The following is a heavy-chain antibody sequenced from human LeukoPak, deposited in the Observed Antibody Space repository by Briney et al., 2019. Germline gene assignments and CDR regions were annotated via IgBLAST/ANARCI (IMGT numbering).Heavy chain of an antibody. V-gene: IGHV3-23*01. D-gene: IGHD3-16*02. CDR1: GFTFSSYA. J-gene: IGHJ4*02. Sequence: GSLRLSCAASGFTFSSYAMSWVRQAPGKGLEWVSTISGNGSSTYYTDSVKGRFTLSRDNSKNTLYLQLNSLRPEDTAVYYCVKLITFGGVIDSPFDYWGQGTLVTVSS. CDR2: ISGNGSST. CDR3: VKLITFGGVIDSPFDY.